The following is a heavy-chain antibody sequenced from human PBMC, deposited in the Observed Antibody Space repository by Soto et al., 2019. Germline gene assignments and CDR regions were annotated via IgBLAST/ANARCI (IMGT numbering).Heavy chain of an antibody. CDR1: GFSFSSYW. CDR3: ARDGGCRDGYTVGCNWFDP. Sequence: EVQLVESGGGLVQPGGSLRLSCADSGFSFSSYWMHWVRQGPGKGLVWVSRINTDGSSTNYADSVKGRFTISRDNAKNTVYLQMNSLRAEDTAVYYCARDGGCRDGYTVGCNWFDPWGQGTLVTVSS. V-gene: IGHV3-74*01. D-gene: IGHD5-12*01. CDR2: INTDGSST. J-gene: IGHJ5*02.